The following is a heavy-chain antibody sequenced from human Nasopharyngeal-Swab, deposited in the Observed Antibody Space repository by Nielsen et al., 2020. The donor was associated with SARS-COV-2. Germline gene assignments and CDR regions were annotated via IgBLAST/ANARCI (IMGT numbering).Heavy chain of an antibody. J-gene: IGHJ4*02. CDR1: GFTFSDYY. Sequence: GGSLRLSCAASGFTFSDYYMSWIRQAPGKGLEWVSYISSSSSYTNYADSVKGRFTISRDNAKNSLYLQMNSPRAEDTAVYYCARVHYSNVQYYFDYWGQGTLVTVSS. D-gene: IGHD4-11*01. CDR2: ISSSSSYT. V-gene: IGHV3-11*06. CDR3: ARVHYSNVQYYFDY.